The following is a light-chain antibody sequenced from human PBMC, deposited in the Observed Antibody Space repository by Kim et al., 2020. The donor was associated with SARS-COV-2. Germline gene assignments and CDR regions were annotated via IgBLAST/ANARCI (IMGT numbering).Light chain of an antibody. CDR2: GAS. Sequence: EIVLTQSPGTLSLSPGVRATLSCRASQSVSSSYLAWYQQKPGQAPRLLIYGASSRATGIPDRFSGSGSGTDFTLTISRLEPEDFAVYYCQQYGSSSWTVGQGTKVDIK. CDR3: QQYGSSSWT. CDR1: QSVSSSY. J-gene: IGKJ1*01. V-gene: IGKV3-20*01.